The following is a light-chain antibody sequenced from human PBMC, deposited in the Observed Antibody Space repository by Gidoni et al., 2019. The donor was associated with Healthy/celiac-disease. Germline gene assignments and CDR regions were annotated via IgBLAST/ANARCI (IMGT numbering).Light chain of an antibody. CDR1: KLGDKY. V-gene: IGLV3-1*01. CDR2: QDS. J-gene: IGLJ2*01. Sequence: SYELTQPPSVPVSPGPTASITCSGDKLGDKYACWYQQKPGQSPVLVIYQDSKRPSGIPERFSGSNSGNTATLTISGTQAMDEADYYCQAWDSSTAVFGGGTKLTVL. CDR3: QAWDSSTAV.